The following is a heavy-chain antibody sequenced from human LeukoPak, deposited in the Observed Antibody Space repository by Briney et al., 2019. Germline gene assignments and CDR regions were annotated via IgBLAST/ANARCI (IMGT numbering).Heavy chain of an antibody. D-gene: IGHD4-17*01. CDR2: IYYSGST. J-gene: IGHJ5*02. CDR1: GGSISSSSYY. Sequence: SETLSLTCTVSGGSISSSSYYWGWIRQPPGKVLEWIGSIYYSGSTYYNPSLRSRVTISVDTSKNQFSLKLSSVTAADTAVYYCARWTTVTGGWFDPWGQGTLVTVSS. CDR3: ARWTTVTGGWFDP. V-gene: IGHV4-39*01.